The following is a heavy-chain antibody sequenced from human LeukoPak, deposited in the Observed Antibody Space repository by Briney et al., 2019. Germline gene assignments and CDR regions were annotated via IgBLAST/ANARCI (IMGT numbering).Heavy chain of an antibody. CDR1: GDSFSYFY. CDR2: IYNSGST. D-gene: IGHD3-10*01. J-gene: IGHJ4*02. CDR3: ARGLGITPAYFDY. Sequence: NTSETLSLTCTVSGDSFSYFYWSWIRQPPGKGLEWIGYIYNSGSTNYNPSLKSRVTISLDTSKNQFSLKLTSVTAADTAVYYCARGLGITPAYFDYWGQGTLVTVSS. V-gene: IGHV4-59*01.